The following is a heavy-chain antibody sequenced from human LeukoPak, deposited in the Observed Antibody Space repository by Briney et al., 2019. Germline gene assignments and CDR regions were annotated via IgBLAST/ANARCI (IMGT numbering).Heavy chain of an antibody. CDR1: GGSFSGYY. V-gene: IGHV4-34*01. J-gene: IGHJ4*02. D-gene: IGHD5-24*01. CDR2: INHSGST. CDR3: AREKMATIGMVDY. Sequence: SSETLSLTCAVYGGSFSGYYWSWIRQPPGKGLEWIGEINHSGSTNYNPSLKSRVTISVDTSKNQFSLKLGSVTAADTAVYYCAREKMATIGMVDYWGQGTLVTVSS.